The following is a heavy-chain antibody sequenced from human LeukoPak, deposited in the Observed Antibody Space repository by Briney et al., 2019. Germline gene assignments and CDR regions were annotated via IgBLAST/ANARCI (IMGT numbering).Heavy chain of an antibody. CDR3: ATGYSSGWDLDY. CDR1: VYTLTELS. J-gene: IGHJ4*02. V-gene: IGHV1-24*01. CDR2: FDPEDGET. Sequence: ASVKVSCKVSVYTLTELSMHWVRQAPGKGLEWMGGFDPEDGETIYAQKFQGRVTMTEDTSTDTAYMELSSLRSEDTAVYYCATGYSSGWDLDYWGQGTLVTVSS. D-gene: IGHD6-19*01.